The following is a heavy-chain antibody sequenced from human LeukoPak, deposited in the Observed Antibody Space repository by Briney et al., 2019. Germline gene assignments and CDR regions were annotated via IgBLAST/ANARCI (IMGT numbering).Heavy chain of an antibody. J-gene: IGHJ3*02. CDR1: GGSFSGYH. Sequence: SETLSLTCAVYGGSFSGYHWNWIRQPPGKGLEWIGEINHSGSTNYNPSLKSRVTISVDTSKNQFSLKLSSVTAADTAVYYCARDVAGYGSGSYYKFVGAFDIWGRGTMVTVSS. CDR2: INHSGST. V-gene: IGHV4-34*01. CDR3: ARDVAGYGSGSYYKFVGAFDI. D-gene: IGHD3-10*01.